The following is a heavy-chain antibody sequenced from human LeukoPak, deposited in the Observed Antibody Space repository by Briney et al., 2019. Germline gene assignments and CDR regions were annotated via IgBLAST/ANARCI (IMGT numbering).Heavy chain of an antibody. CDR2: ISGSGGST. Sequence: GGSLRLSCAASGFTFSSYAMSWVRQAPGKGLEWVSAISGSGGSTYYADSVKGRLTISRDNSKNTLYLQMNSLRAEDTAVYYCAKPRYYDSSGTQGFDYWGQGTLVTVSS. J-gene: IGHJ4*02. CDR3: AKPRYYDSSGTQGFDY. CDR1: GFTFSSYA. D-gene: IGHD3-22*01. V-gene: IGHV3-23*01.